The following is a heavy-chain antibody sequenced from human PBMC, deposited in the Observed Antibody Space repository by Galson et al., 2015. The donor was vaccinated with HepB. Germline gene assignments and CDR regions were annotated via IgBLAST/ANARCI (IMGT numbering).Heavy chain of an antibody. J-gene: IGHJ4*02. D-gene: IGHD3-10*01. CDR3: ARDYGSGSYYPHY. CDR2: INPRGGST. Sequence: SVKVSCKASGYTFTSYYMHWVRQAPGQGLEWMGIINPRGGSTSYAQKFQGRVTMTRDTYTSTVYMELSSLRSDDTAVYYCARDYGSGSYYPHYWGQGTLVTVSS. V-gene: IGHV1-46*01. CDR1: GYTFTSYY.